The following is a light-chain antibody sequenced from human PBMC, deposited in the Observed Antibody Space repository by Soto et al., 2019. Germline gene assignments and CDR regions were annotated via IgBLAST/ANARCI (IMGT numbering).Light chain of an antibody. CDR2: GAS. J-gene: IGKJ3*01. CDR3: QQYGRSPFT. Sequence: EIVLTQSPGTLSLSPGERATLSCRASQSLTINYLAWYQQIPGQAPRLLIYGASSRATGIPDRFSGSGSGTDFTLSISRLEPEDFAVYYCQQYGRSPFTVGPGTKVDIK. CDR1: QSLTINY. V-gene: IGKV3-20*01.